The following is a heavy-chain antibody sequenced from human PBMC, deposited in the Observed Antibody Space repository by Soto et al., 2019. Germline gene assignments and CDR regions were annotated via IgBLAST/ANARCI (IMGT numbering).Heavy chain of an antibody. V-gene: IGHV3-30*04. Sequence: QVQLVESGGGVAQPGRSLRLFCAASGFTLSSYSLHWVRQSPGKGLEWVAAISSDGTEKHYADSVKGRFTISRDNSKNTLSLQLNSLRTKDTAVYYCARMFGFSYGPANRGMDVWGQGTTVTVSS. J-gene: IGHJ6*02. CDR3: ARMFGFSYGPANRGMDV. D-gene: IGHD5-18*01. CDR1: GFTLSSYS. CDR2: ISSDGTEK.